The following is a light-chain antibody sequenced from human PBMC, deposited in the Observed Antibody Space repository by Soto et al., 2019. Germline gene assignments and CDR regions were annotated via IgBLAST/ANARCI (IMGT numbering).Light chain of an antibody. CDR3: HHYGSSLN. CDR1: QSVSSRY. J-gene: IGKJ4*01. V-gene: IGKV3-20*01. Sequence: EIVLTQSPGTLSLSPGERATLSCRASQSVSSRYLAWYQQRPGQAPRHPIYGATTSTTSIPDRFSGSGSGIDITLTISKLEHYEFAVYYWHHYGSSLNFGGGTKVGIK. CDR2: GAT.